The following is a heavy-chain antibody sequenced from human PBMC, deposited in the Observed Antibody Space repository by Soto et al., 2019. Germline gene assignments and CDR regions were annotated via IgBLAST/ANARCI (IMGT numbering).Heavy chain of an antibody. CDR3: ARRPDGYDM. CDR1: DGSFSGYQ. D-gene: IGHD6-6*01. Sequence: QVQLQQWGAGLLRPSETLSLTCAVYDGSFSGYQWSWIRQPPGKGLEWIGEINHSGSTNYNPSLKXRXTXXVDTSKNQFSLKLTSVTAADTAVYYCARRPDGYDMWGQGTMVTVSS. V-gene: IGHV4-34*01. J-gene: IGHJ3*02. CDR2: INHSGST.